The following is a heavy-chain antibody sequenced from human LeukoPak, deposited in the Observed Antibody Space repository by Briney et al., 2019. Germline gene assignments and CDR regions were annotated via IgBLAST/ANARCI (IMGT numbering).Heavy chain of an antibody. CDR3: ARSPFVGGVGATSWYFDL. D-gene: IGHD1-26*01. Sequence: SETLSLTCTVSGASITSYYWTWIRQPPGKELEWIGNIYSSANINFNPSLKSRVTISLDASKGHFSLKLNSVSAADTAIYYCARSPFVGGVGATSWYFDLWGRGALVTVSS. J-gene: IGHJ2*01. CDR1: GASITSYY. CDR2: IYSSANI. V-gene: IGHV4-4*09.